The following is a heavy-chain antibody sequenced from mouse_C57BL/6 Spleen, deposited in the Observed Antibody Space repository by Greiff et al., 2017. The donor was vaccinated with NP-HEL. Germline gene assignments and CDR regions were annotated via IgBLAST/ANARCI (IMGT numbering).Heavy chain of an antibody. J-gene: IGHJ2*01. CDR3: ARYGPYYFDD. CDR2: IYPRDGGT. Sequence: QVQLKESDAELVKPGASVKISCKVSGYTFTDHTVPWMKQRPEQGLEWIGYIYPRDGGTKYNEKFKGKATLTADKSSSTAYMQLNSLTSEDSAVYCCARYGPYYFDDWGQGTTLTVSS. CDR1: GYTFTDHT. D-gene: IGHD1-1*01. V-gene: IGHV1-78*01.